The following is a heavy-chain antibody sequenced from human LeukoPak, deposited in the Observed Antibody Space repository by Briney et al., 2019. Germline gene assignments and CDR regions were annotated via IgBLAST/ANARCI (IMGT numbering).Heavy chain of an antibody. Sequence: PSETLSLTCTVSGGSISNYYWSWTRQPPGKGLEWIGYIYYSGGANYNPSLKSRVTISVDTSKNQFSLKLSSVTAADTAVYYCARQHTIAVVDYWGQGTLVTVSS. V-gene: IGHV4-59*08. CDR3: ARQHTIAVVDY. CDR2: IYYSGGA. CDR1: GGSISNYY. J-gene: IGHJ4*02. D-gene: IGHD6-19*01.